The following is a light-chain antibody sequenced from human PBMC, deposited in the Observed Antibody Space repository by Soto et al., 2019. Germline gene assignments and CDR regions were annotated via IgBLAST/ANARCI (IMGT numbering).Light chain of an antibody. V-gene: IGLV2-14*03. CDR3: TSFTSSTSFV. J-gene: IGLJ1*01. CDR1: SSDVGSYNY. CDR2: DVS. Sequence: QSALTQPASVSGSPGQSITISCTGTSSDVGSYNYVSWYQHHPGKAPKLMIYDVSNRPSGVPNRFSGSNSGNTASLTISGLQAEDEADYYCTSFTSSTSFVFATGTTLTVL.